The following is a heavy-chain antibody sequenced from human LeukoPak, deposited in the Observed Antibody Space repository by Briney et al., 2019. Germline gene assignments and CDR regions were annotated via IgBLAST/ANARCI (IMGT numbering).Heavy chain of an antibody. J-gene: IGHJ3*02. CDR1: GFSFSSYA. CDR2: IASGGGG. CDR3: SKDPNGNYVGAFDM. Sequence: GGSLRLSRAASGFSFSSYAVTWVRQAPGRGLEWVSSIASGGGGSYADSVKGRFTISRDNSKNTLFLQKNSLRAEDTALYYCSKDPNGNYVGAFDMWGPGTMVTVSS. D-gene: IGHD4-17*01. V-gene: IGHV3-23*01.